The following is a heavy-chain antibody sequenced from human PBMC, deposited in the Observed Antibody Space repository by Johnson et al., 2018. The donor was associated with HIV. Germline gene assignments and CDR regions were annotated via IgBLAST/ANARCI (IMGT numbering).Heavy chain of an antibody. CDR2: ISYDGSNK. D-gene: IGHD5-18*01. CDR3: AKLQHSYGYAAFDI. Sequence: VQVVESGGGLVQPGRSLRLSCAASGFTFSSYGMHCVRQAPGKGLEWVSFISYDGSNKYYADSVRGRFTISRDNSKNKLYLQMNSLRAEDTAVYYCAKLQHSYGYAAFDIWGQGTMVTVSS. CDR1: GFTFSSYG. J-gene: IGHJ3*02. V-gene: IGHV3-30*18.